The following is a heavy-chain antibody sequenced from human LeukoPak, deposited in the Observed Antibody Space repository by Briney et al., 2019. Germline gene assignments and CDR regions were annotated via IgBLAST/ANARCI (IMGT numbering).Heavy chain of an antibody. CDR1: GGSLSGYY. CDR3: ARGRNYYDSSGEPFYY. D-gene: IGHD3-22*01. CDR2: INHSGST. J-gene: IGHJ4*02. Sequence: PSETLSLTCAVYGGSLSGYYWSWIRHPPGKGLEWIGEINHSGSTNYNPSLKSRVTISVDTSKNQFSLKLSSVTAADTAVYYCARGRNYYDSSGEPFYYWGQGTLVTVSS. V-gene: IGHV4-34*01.